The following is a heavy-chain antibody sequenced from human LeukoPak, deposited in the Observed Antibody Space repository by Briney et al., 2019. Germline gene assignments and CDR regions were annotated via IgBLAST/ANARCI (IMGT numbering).Heavy chain of an antibody. D-gene: IGHD6-19*01. CDR2: ISSSSTI. V-gene: IGHV3-69-1*01. Sequence: EGSLRLSCAASGFTFRDYYMNWVRQAPGKGLEWVSSISSSSTIYYADSVKGRFTISKDNAKNSLYLQMNSLRAEDTAVYYCAKVAVVLNYFDYWGQGTLVTVSS. CDR1: GFTFRDYY. J-gene: IGHJ4*02. CDR3: AKVAVVLNYFDY.